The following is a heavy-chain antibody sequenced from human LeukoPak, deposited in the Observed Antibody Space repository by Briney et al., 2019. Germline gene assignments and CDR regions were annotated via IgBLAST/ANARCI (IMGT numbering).Heavy chain of an antibody. Sequence: SETLSLTCTVSGGSISSGDYYWSWIRQPPGKGLERIGYIYYSGSTYYNPSLKSRVTISVDTSKNQFSLKLSSVTAADTAVYYCARVGAAAGYYFDYWGQGTLVTVSS. V-gene: IGHV4-30-4*08. CDR1: GGSISSGDYY. D-gene: IGHD6-13*01. J-gene: IGHJ4*02. CDR3: ARVGAAAGYYFDY. CDR2: IYYSGST.